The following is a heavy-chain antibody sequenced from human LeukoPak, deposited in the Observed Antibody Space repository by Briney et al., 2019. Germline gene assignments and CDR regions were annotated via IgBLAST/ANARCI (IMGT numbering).Heavy chain of an antibody. J-gene: IGHJ4*02. D-gene: IGHD2-21*02. CDR3: ARIVVTAISNDFDY. CDR1: GFTFSSNY. Sequence: PGGSLRLSCAASGFTFSSNYMSWVRQAPGKGLEWVSVIYSGGSTYYADSVKGRFTISRDNSKNTLYLQMNSLRAEDTAVYYCARIVVTAISNDFDYWGQGTLVTVSS. CDR2: IYSGGST. V-gene: IGHV3-66*01.